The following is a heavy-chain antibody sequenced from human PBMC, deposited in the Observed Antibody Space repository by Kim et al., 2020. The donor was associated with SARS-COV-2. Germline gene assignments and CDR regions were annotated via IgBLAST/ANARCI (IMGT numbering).Heavy chain of an antibody. V-gene: IGHV4-34*01. CDR1: GGSFSGYY. D-gene: IGHD2-2*01. Sequence: SETLSLTCAVYGGSFSGYYWSWIRQPPGKGLEWIGEINHSGSTNYNPSLKSRVTISVDTSKNQFPLKLSSVTAADTAVYYCARGRYCSSTSCRRQAYYYMDVWGKGTTVTVSS. CDR2: INHSGST. CDR3: ARGRYCSSTSCRRQAYYYMDV. J-gene: IGHJ6*03.